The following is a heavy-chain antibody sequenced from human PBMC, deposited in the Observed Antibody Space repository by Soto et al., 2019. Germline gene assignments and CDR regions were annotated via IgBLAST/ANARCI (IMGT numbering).Heavy chain of an antibody. J-gene: IGHJ6*03. CDR3: AKDAYDYYYYYMDG. CDR2: ISGSGDST. Sequence: PGGSLRLSCAASGFTFSSYAMSWVRQAPGKGLEWVSVISGSGDSTYYADSVKGRFTISRDNSKNTVYLQMNRLRAEDTAVYYCAKDAYDYYYYYMDGWGKGTTVTGSS. D-gene: IGHD4-17*01. CDR1: GFTFSSYA. V-gene: IGHV3-23*01.